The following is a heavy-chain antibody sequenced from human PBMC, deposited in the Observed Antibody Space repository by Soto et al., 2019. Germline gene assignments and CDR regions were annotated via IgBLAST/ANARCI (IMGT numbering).Heavy chain of an antibody. CDR3: ARFTAEYSSSSVPFDY. CDR2: IYYSGST. V-gene: IGHV4-39*01. Sequence: QLQLQESGPGLVKPSETLSLTCTVSGGSISSSSYYWGWIRQPPGKGLEWIGSIYYSGSTYYNPSLKSRVTISVDTSKNQFSLKLSSVTAADTAVYYCARFTAEYSSSSVPFDYWGQGTLVTVSS. D-gene: IGHD6-6*01. J-gene: IGHJ4*02. CDR1: GGSISSSSYY.